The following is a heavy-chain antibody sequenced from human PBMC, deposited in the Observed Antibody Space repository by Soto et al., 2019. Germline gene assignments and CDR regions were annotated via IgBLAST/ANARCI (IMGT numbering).Heavy chain of an antibody. CDR3: ARDSGYSGYVGYGMDV. Sequence: ASVNVSCTSSGYTFTSYDINWVRQATGQGLEWMGWMNPNSGSTGYAQKFQGRVTMTRDTSISTAYMELSRLRSDETAVYYCARDSGYSGYVGYGMDVWGQGTTVTVS. D-gene: IGHD5-12*01. CDR1: GYTFTSYD. V-gene: IGHV1-8*01. CDR2: MNPNSGST. J-gene: IGHJ6*02.